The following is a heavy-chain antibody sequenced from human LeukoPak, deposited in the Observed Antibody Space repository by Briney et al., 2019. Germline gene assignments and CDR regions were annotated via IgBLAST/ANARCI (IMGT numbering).Heavy chain of an antibody. V-gene: IGHV5-51*01. CDR1: GYSFTSSW. D-gene: IGHD3-10*01. J-gene: IGHJ5*02. CDR3: AGEGLPSWFDP. CDR2: INPGDSDT. Sequence: GESLKISCQASGYSFTSSWIGWARQMPGKGLGWMAIINPGDSDTRYSPSFQGQVTISADKSISTVYLQWGSLKASDTAMYYCAGEGLPSWFDPWGQGTLVTVSS.